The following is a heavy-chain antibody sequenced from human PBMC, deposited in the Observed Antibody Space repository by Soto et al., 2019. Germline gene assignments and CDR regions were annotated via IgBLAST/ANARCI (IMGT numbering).Heavy chain of an antibody. CDR1: GGSISSSSYY. J-gene: IGHJ5*02. D-gene: IGHD6-13*01. CDR2: IYYSGST. CDR3: ATCSSSWNNWFDP. V-gene: IGHV4-39*01. Sequence: QLQLQESGPGLVKPSETLSLTCTVSGGSISSSSYYWGWIRQPPGKGLEWIGSIYYSGSTYYNPSLKSRVTISVDTSKNQFSLKLSSVTAADTAVYYCATCSSSWNNWFDPWGQGTLVTVSS.